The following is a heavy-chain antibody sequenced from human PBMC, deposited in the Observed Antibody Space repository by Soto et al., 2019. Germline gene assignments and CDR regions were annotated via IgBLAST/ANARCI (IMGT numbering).Heavy chain of an antibody. CDR1: GFTFSNAW. D-gene: IGHD2-2*01. CDR3: TTLDIVVVPAAPYYYYGMDV. Sequence: EVQLVESGGGLVKPGGSLRLSCAASGFTFSNAWMSWVRQAPGKGLEWVGRTKSKTDGGTTDYAAPVKGRFTISRDDSKNTLYLQMNSLKTEDTAVYYCTTLDIVVVPAAPYYYYGMDVWGQGTTVTVSS. J-gene: IGHJ6*02. V-gene: IGHV3-15*01. CDR2: TKSKTDGGTT.